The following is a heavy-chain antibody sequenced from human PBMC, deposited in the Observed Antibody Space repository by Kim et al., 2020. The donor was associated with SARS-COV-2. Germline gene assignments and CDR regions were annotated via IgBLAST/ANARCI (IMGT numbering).Heavy chain of an antibody. J-gene: IGHJ4*02. CDR2: IYYSGST. CDR3: ARGFDY. V-gene: IGHV4-59*01. Sequence: SETLSLTCTVSSGSISSYYWSWIRQPPGKGLEWIGYIYYSGSTNYNPSLKSRVTISVDTSKNQFSLKLSSVTAADTAVYYCARGFDYWGQGTLVTVSS. CDR1: SGSISSYY.